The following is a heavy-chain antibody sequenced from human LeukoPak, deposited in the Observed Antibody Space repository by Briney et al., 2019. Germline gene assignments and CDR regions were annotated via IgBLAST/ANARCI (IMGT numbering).Heavy chain of an antibody. Sequence: GGSLRLSCAASGFTFSNYDMHWVRRAPDKGLEWVAVIWYDGSNKYYADSVKGRFTISRDNAKNTLYLQMNSLRAEDTAVYYCARGYSGYFYYWGQGTLVTVSS. D-gene: IGHD5-12*01. CDR2: IWYDGSNK. V-gene: IGHV3-33*03. CDR1: GFTFSNYD. CDR3: ARGYSGYFYY. J-gene: IGHJ4*02.